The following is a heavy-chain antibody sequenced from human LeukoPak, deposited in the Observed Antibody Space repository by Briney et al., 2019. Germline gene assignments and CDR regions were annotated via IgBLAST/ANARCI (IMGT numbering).Heavy chain of an antibody. CDR2: INPSGGST. V-gene: IGHV1-46*01. CDR3: AGSSGWYNYFDY. Sequence: ASVKVSCKASGYTFTSYYMHWVRQAPGQGLEWMGIINPSGGSTSYAQKFQGRVTMTRDTSTSTVYMELSSLRSEDTAVYYCAGSSGWYNYFDYWGQGTLVTVSP. D-gene: IGHD6-19*01. CDR1: GYTFTSYY. J-gene: IGHJ4*02.